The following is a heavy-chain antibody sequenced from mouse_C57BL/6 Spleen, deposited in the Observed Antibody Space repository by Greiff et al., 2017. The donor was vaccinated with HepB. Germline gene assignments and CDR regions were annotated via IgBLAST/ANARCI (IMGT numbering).Heavy chain of an antibody. J-gene: IGHJ4*01. CDR3: ARERYGSLYAMDY. D-gene: IGHD2-14*01. V-gene: IGHV1-19*01. Sequence: EVQLQQSGPVLVKPGASVKMSCKASGYTFTDYYMNWVKQSHGKSLEWIGVINPYNGGTSYNQKFKGKATLTVDKSSSTAYMELNSLTSEDSAVYYCARERYGSLYAMDYWGQGTSVTVSS. CDR1: GYTFTDYY. CDR2: INPYNGGT.